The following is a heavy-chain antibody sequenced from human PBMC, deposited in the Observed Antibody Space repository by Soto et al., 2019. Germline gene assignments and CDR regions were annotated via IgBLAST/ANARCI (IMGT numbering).Heavy chain of an antibody. V-gene: IGHV4-59*01. CDR1: CGSIISYY. CDR3: ARSLSLTGYYIHDAFDI. Sequence: SETLSLTCTVSCGSIISYYWSCIRQPPVKGLEWIGYIYYSGSTNYNPSLKSRVTISVDTSKNQFSLKLSSVTAADTAVYYWARSLSLTGYYIHDAFDIWGQGAMVTVSS. D-gene: IGHD3-9*01. J-gene: IGHJ3*02. CDR2: IYYSGST.